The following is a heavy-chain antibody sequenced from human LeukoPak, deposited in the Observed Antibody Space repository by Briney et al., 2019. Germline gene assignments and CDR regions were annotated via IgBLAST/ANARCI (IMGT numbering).Heavy chain of an antibody. J-gene: IGHJ6*03. V-gene: IGHV3-74*01. CDR1: GFTFSNYW. CDR3: ARPRLRHAYYMDV. CDR2: LNSDGSST. Sequence: GGSLRLSCAASGFTFSNYWMHWVRHAPGKGLVWVSRLNSDGSSTNYADSVKGRFTISRDNAKNTLYLQMNSLRDEDTAVYYCARPRLRHAYYMDVWGKGTTVTVSS. D-gene: IGHD5-12*01.